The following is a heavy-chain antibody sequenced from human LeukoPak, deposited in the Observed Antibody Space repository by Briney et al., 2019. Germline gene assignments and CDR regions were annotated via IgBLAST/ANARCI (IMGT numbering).Heavy chain of an antibody. CDR2: ISGSGGST. CDR1: GFTFSSYA. J-gene: IGHJ4*02. CDR3: AKAGKMQLWLYYFDY. Sequence: GGSLRLSCAASGFTFSSYAMSWVRQAPGKGLEWVSAISGSGGSTYYADSVEGRFTISRDTSKNTLYLQMNSLRAEDTAVYYCAKAGKMQLWLYYFDYWGQGTLVTVSS. V-gene: IGHV3-23*01. D-gene: IGHD5-18*01.